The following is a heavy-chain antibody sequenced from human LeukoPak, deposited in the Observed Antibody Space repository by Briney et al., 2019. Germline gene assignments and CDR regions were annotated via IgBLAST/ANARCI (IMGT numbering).Heavy chain of an antibody. CDR3: ARCRYYYGSGSYAPHLDY. CDR1: GGSFSGYY. J-gene: IGHJ4*02. D-gene: IGHD3-10*01. CDR2: INHSVST. V-gene: IGHV4-34*01. Sequence: SETLSLTCAVYGGSFSGYYWSWIRQPPGKGLEWIGEINHSVSTNYNPSLKSRVTISVDTSKNQFSLKMSSVTAADTAVYYCARCRYYYGSGSYAPHLDYWGQGTLVTVSS.